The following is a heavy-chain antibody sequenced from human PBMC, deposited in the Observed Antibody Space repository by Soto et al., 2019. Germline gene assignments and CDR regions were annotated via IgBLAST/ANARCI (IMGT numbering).Heavy chain of an antibody. Sequence: SETLSLTCTVSGGSISSGGYYWSWIRQHLGKGLEWIGYIYYSGSTYYNPSLKSRVTISVDTSKNQFSLKLSSVTAADTAVYYCARRRYYDILTGYYMEDYWGQGTLVTVSS. J-gene: IGHJ4*02. CDR2: IYYSGST. CDR1: GGSISSGGYY. CDR3: ARRRYYDILTGYYMEDY. V-gene: IGHV4-31*03. D-gene: IGHD3-9*01.